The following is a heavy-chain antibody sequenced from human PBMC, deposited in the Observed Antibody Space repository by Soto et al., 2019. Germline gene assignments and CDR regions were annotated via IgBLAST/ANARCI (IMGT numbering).Heavy chain of an antibody. V-gene: IGHV4-34*01. CDR1: GGSFSGYY. CDR3: ARCLYDCWSGSRGNFDY. CDR2: INHSRIT. D-gene: IGHD3-3*01. Sequence: QVQLQQWGAGLLKPSETLSLTCAVYGGSFSGYYWSWIRQPPGKGLVWIGEINHSRITNYNPSLERRVTISVDTSKNHLSLKLSSVPAADTAVYYCARCLYDCWSGSRGNFDYWGQGTLVTVSS. J-gene: IGHJ4*02.